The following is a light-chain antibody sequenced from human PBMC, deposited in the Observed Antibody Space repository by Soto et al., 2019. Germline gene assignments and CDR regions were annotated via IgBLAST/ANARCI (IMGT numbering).Light chain of an antibody. CDR1: QGFSNY. Sequence: DIQMTQSPSSLSASVGDRVTITCRASQGFSNYLAWYQQKPGKAPQLLIYATSTLHSGVPPRFSGSVSGTDFTLTISSLQPEDVATYYCQKYNGAPWTFGQGTKVEIK. CDR2: ATS. CDR3: QKYNGAPWT. V-gene: IGKV1-27*01. J-gene: IGKJ1*01.